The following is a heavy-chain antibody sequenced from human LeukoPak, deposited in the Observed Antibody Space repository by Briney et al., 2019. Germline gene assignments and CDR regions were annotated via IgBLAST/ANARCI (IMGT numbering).Heavy chain of an antibody. CDR2: IYYSGST. Sequence: SETLSLTCAVYGGSFSGYYWSWIRQHPGKGLEWIGYIYYSGSTYYNPSLKSRVTISVDTSKNQFSLKLSSVTAADTAVYYCAREGIIGDTANWGQGTLVTVSS. V-gene: IGHV4-31*11. CDR3: AREGIIGDTAN. CDR1: GGSFSGYY. D-gene: IGHD5-18*01. J-gene: IGHJ4*02.